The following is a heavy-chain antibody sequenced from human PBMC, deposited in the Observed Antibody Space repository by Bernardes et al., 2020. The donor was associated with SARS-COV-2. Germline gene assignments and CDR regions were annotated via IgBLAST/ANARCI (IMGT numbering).Heavy chain of an antibody. J-gene: IGHJ5*02. CDR1: GFTFGDYA. Sequence: GGSLRLSCTASGFTFGDYAMSWFRQAPGKGLEWVGFIRSKAYGGTTEYAASLKGRFTIARDDSKSIASLQMNSLKTEDTAVYYCTRVLEQQLVRDNWFDPWGQGTLVTVSS. CDR2: IRSKAYGGTT. CDR3: TRVLEQQLVRDNWFDP. D-gene: IGHD6-13*01. V-gene: IGHV3-49*03.